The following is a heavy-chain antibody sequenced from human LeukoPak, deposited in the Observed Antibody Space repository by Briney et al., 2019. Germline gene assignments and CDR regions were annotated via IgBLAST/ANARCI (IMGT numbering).Heavy chain of an antibody. Sequence: LRLSCAASGFTFSDYYWSWIRQPPGKGLEWIGEINHSGSTNYNPSLKSRVTISVDTSKNQFSLKLSSVTAADTAVYYCARGRITIFGQYYFDYWGQGTLVTVSS. CDR1: GFTFSDYY. CDR2: INHSGST. D-gene: IGHD3-3*01. CDR3: ARGRITIFGQYYFDY. J-gene: IGHJ4*02. V-gene: IGHV4-34*01.